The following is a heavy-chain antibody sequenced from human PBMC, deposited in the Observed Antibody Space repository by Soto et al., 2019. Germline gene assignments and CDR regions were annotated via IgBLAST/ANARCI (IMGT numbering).Heavy chain of an antibody. CDR1: GDSINSGDFY. J-gene: IGHJ5*02. Sequence: QVQLQESGPGLVKPSQTLSLTCTVSGDSINSGDFYWSWIRQPPGKGLQFIGYIYYSGSIHYDPALSGLVTGSVDTSKNQSSRQVTSVIAAGTSVYYCARRGFWSGFTWGQGTLVTVSS. V-gene: IGHV4-30-4*01. CDR3: ARRGFWSGFT. D-gene: IGHD3-3*01. CDR2: IYYSGSI.